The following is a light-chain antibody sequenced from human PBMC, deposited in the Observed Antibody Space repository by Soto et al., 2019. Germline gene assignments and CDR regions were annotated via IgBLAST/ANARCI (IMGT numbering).Light chain of an antibody. J-gene: IGKJ4*01. V-gene: IGKV3-11*01. Sequence: EIVLTQSPATLSLSPGERATLSCRASQSVGSFLAWYQQKPGQAPRLLIYDAFNRATGIPARFSGSGSGTDFPLTISSLEPEDFAVYYCQQRSNWPPMLTFGGGTKVEIK. CDR1: QSVGSF. CDR2: DAF. CDR3: QQRSNWPPMLT.